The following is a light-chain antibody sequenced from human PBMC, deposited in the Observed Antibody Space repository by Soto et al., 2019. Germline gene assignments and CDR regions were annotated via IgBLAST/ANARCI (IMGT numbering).Light chain of an antibody. CDR3: GTWVSSLSAWV. CDR1: SSNIGNNY. CDR2: ENN. V-gene: IGLV1-51*02. J-gene: IGLJ3*02. Sequence: QSALMQPPSVSAAPGQTVTISCSGSSSNIGNNYVSWYQHLPGTAPKLLIYENNKRPSGIPDRFSGSKSGASATLGITGLQTGDEADYYCGTWVSSLSAWVFGGGTKLTVL.